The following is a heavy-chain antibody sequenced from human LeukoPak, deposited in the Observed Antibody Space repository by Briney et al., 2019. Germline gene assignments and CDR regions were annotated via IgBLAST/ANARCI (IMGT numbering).Heavy chain of an antibody. J-gene: IGHJ5*02. D-gene: IGHD6-13*01. Sequence: SETLSLTCTVSGVSISSSSHYWGWIRQPPGKGLEWIGSIYYSGITNYSPSLKSRVTISVDTSKRQFSLKLSSVTAADTAVYYCAREGMGHWFDPWGQGTLVTVSS. V-gene: IGHV4-39*07. CDR2: IYYSGIT. CDR3: AREGMGHWFDP. CDR1: GVSISSSSHY.